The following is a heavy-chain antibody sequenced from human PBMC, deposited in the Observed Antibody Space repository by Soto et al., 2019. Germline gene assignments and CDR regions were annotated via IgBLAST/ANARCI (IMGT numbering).Heavy chain of an antibody. D-gene: IGHD2-21*01. V-gene: IGHV1-69*13. J-gene: IGHJ6*02. Sequence: SVKVSCKASGGTFSSYAISWVRQAPGQGLEWMGGIIPIFGTANYAQKFQGRVTITADESTSTAYMELSSLRSEGAAVYYCARDTGHHASWGPYQERAKPYSYCNGRDVWRQETTV. CDR3: ARDTGHHASWGPYQERAKPYSYCNGRDV. CDR1: GGTFSSYA. CDR2: IIPIFGTA.